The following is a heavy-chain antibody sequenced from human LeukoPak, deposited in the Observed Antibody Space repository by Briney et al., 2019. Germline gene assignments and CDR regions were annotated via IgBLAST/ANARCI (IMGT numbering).Heavy chain of an antibody. J-gene: IGHJ5*02. V-gene: IGHV1-69*08. CDR1: GGTFLSHT. Sequence: ASVKASCKTSGGTFLSHTFSWVRQAPGKGLEWMGKITPVIETANYAQTLQGRVSIYADKSTTTVYMDLSGLRPDDTAVYYCARVNLRGSNYNWFDPWGQGTRVTVSS. CDR2: ITPVIETA. CDR3: ARVNLRGSNYNWFDP. D-gene: IGHD3-10*01.